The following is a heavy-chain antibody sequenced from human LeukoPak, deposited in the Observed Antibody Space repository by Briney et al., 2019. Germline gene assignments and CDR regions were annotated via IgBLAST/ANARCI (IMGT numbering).Heavy chain of an antibody. CDR1: GFTFSSYS. CDR2: ISGSGSHT. D-gene: IGHD2-8*01. J-gene: IGHJ3*02. CDR3: AKERVSSGMMEGVLHM. Sequence: GGSLRLSCAASGFTFSSYSMNWVRQAPGKGLEWVSSISGSGSHTYYADSVQGRFTVSRDNSKNTVNLHLSTVRAEDTAVYYCAKERVSSGMMEGVLHMWGQGTTVSVSS. V-gene: IGHV3-23*01.